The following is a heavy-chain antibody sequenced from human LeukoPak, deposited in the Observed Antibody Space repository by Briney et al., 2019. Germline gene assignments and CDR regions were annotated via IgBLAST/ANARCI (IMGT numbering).Heavy chain of an antibody. D-gene: IGHD6-6*01. CDR3: AKGGQLVDY. V-gene: IGHV3-23*01. Sequence: GGSLRLSCAASGFTVSSNYMNWVRQAPGKGLEWVSAISGSGGSTYYADSVKGRFTIPRDNSKNTLYLQMNSLRAEDTAVYYCAKGGQLVDYWGQGTLVTVSS. CDR2: ISGSGGST. CDR1: GFTVSSNY. J-gene: IGHJ4*02.